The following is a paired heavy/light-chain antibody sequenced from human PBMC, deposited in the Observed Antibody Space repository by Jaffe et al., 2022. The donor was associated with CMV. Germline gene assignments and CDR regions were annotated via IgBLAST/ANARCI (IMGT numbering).Heavy chain of an antibody. V-gene: IGHV3-48*03. CDR2: ISGSGSII. Sequence: DVQLVEFGGSLVQPGGSLRLSCAASGFTFTNYEMNWVRQAPGKGLEWISYISGSGSIIYYADSVKGRFTISRDNAKKLLYLQMNSLRVEDTAIYYCARDGEKGWELPYYFHYWGQGTLVTVSS. CDR1: GFTFTNYE. CDR3: ARDGEKGWELPYYFHY. D-gene: IGHD1-26*01. J-gene: IGHJ4*02.
Light chain of an antibody. J-gene: IGKJ4*01. V-gene: IGKV3-15*01. CDR3: QQYNNWPPRT. CDR1: QFVSSN. CDR2: GAS. Sequence: EMVMSQSPATVSGSPGERVTLSCRASQFVSSNLAWYQQKPGQAPRLLIYGASTRATGIPDRFSGSGSGTEFTLTISSLQSEDFAVYYCQQYNNWPPRTFGGGTKVDI.